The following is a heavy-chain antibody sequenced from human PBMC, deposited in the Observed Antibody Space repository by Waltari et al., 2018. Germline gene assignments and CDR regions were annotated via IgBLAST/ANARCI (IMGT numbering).Heavy chain of an antibody. CDR2: SYYSGST. V-gene: IGHV4-59*01. D-gene: IGHD3-10*01. CDR1: DGSISSYY. J-gene: IGHJ4*02. CDR3: ARDHAGEGFGDY. Sequence: QVQLQESGPGLVKPSETLSLTCTVSDGSISSYYWSWIRQPPGKGLEWIGYSYYSGSTNYNPSLKSRVTISVDTSKNQFSLKLSSVTAADTAVYYCARDHAGEGFGDYWGQGTLVTVSS.